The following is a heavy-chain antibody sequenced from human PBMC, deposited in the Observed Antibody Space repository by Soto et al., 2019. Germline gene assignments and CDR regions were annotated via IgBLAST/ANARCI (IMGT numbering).Heavy chain of an antibody. CDR1: GFPFSSYW. V-gene: IGHV3-74*01. CDR3: AREYYGLLTGYYTDY. Sequence: EVQLVESGGDLVQRGGSLRLSCAASGFPFSSYWMHWVRHTPGKRLDWVARISGDGVTTYYADSVTGRFTVSRDNAKNTLSLQIRGLRAEDTAVYYCAREYYGLLTGYYTDYWGQGTLVSVSS. J-gene: IGHJ4*02. D-gene: IGHD3-9*01. CDR2: ISGDGVTT.